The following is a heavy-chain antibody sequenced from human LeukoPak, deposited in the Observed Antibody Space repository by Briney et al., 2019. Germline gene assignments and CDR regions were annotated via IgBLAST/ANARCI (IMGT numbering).Heavy chain of an antibody. CDR2: ISSSGSTI. CDR1: GFTFSSYE. CDR3: ASTHGGSFDY. V-gene: IGHV3-48*03. D-gene: IGHD3-10*01. Sequence: PGRSLRLSCAASGFTFSSYEMNWVRQAPGKGLEWVSYISSSGSTIYYADSVKGRFTISRDNAKNSLYLQMNSLRAEDTAVYYCASTHGGSFDYWGQGTLVTVSS. J-gene: IGHJ4*02.